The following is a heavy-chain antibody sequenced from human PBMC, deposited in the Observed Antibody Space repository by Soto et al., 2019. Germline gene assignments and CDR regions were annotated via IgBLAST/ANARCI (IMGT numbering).Heavy chain of an antibody. CDR1: DYTFTSYG. J-gene: IGHJ5*02. V-gene: IGHV1-18*01. CDR2: ISAYNGNT. D-gene: IGHD6-13*01. Sequence: ASVKVSYKASDYTFTSYGISWVRQAPGQGLEWMGWISAYNGNTNYAQKLQGRVTMTTDTSTSTAYMELRSLRSDDTAVYYCARPAAGTDWFDPWGQGTLVTVSS. CDR3: ARPAAGTDWFDP.